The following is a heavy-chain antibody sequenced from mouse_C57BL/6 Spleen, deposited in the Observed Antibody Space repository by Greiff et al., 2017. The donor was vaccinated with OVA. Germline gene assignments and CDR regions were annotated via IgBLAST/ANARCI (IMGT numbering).Heavy chain of an antibody. CDR2: ISSGSSTI. CDR1: GFTFSDYG. J-gene: IGHJ2*01. V-gene: IGHV5-17*01. CDR3: ARDTRAYFDY. Sequence: EVKVVESGGGLVKPGGSLKLSCAASGFTFSDYGMHWVRQAPEKGLEWVAYISSGSSTIYYADTVKGRFTISRDNAKNTLFLQMTSLRSEDTAMYYCARDTRAYFDYWGQGTTLTVSS.